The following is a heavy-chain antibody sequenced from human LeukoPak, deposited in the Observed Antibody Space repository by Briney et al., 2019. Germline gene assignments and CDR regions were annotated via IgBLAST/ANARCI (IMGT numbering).Heavy chain of an antibody. V-gene: IGHV3-30*02. CDR2: IRYDGSNK. J-gene: IGHJ3*02. CDR3: AGRITIFGVVKIHDAFGI. D-gene: IGHD3-3*01. CDR1: GFTFSSYG. Sequence: PGGSLRLSCAASGFTFSSYGMHWVRQAPGKGLEWVAFIRYDGSNKYYADSVKGRFTISRDNSKNTLYLQMNSLRAEDTAVYYCAGRITIFGVVKIHDAFGIWGQGTMVTVSS.